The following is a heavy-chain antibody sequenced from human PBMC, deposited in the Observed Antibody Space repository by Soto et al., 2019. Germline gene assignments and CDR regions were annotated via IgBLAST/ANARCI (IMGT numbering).Heavy chain of an antibody. CDR2: ISYDGTDK. J-gene: IGHJ4*02. V-gene: IGHV3-30*18. CDR1: GFTFSSHG. D-gene: IGHD6-19*01. Sequence: GGSLRLSCAASGFTFSSHGMHWVRQAPGKGLEWVSLISYDGTDKYYADSVKGRFTISRDNSKNTLYLQMNSLRTEDTAVYYCAKRGLEWLILFDYWGQGTLVTVSS. CDR3: AKRGLEWLILFDY.